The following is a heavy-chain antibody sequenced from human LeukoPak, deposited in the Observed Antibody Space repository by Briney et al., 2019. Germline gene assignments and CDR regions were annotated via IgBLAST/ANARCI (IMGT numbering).Heavy chain of an antibody. J-gene: IGHJ4*02. D-gene: IGHD3-10*01. V-gene: IGHV4-39*07. CDR1: GGSIISSSYY. CDR2: IYYSGST. Sequence: PSETLSLTCTASGGSIISSSYYWGWIRQPPGKGLEWIGSIYYSGSTYYNPSLKSRVTMSVDTSKNQFSLKLSSVTAADTAVYFCARWDKDYYGSGTYDEGYWGQGTLVTVSS. CDR3: ARWDKDYYGSGTYDEGY.